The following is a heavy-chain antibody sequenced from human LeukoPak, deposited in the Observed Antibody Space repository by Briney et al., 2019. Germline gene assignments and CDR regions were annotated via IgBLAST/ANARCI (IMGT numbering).Heavy chain of an antibody. D-gene: IGHD6-13*01. J-gene: IGHJ5*02. Sequence: PGGSLRLSCAASGFIFSNYAMHWVRQAPGNGLEWVAVISDDGSNKYYADSVKGRFTISRDNSKNTLFLQMNSLRTEDTAVYYCARDLDSSSWYILWFDPWGQGSLVTVSS. CDR3: ARDLDSSSWYILWFDP. CDR1: GFIFSNYA. CDR2: ISDDGSNK. V-gene: IGHV3-30-3*01.